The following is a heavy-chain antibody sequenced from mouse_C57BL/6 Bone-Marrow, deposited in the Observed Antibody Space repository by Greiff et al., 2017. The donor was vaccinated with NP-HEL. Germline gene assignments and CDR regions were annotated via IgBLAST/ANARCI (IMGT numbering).Heavy chain of an antibody. CDR3: ARYYDYGGYAMDY. CDR2: IYPGGGYT. Sequence: VQRVESGAELVRPGTSVKMSCKASGYTFTNYWIGWAKQRPGHGLEWIGDIYPGGGYTNYNEKFKGKATLTADKSSSTAYMQFSSLTSEDSAIYYCARYYDYGGYAMDYWGQGTSVTVSS. J-gene: IGHJ4*01. D-gene: IGHD2-4*01. CDR1: GYTFTNYW. V-gene: IGHV1-63*01.